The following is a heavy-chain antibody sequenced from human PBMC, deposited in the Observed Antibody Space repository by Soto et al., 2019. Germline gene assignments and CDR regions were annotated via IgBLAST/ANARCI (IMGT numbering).Heavy chain of an antibody. CDR3: ARDFRILVAMDY. D-gene: IGHD5-12*01. CDR2: IWYDGSNK. Sequence: GGSLRLSCAASGFTFSSYGMHWVRQAPGKGLEWVAVIWYDGSNKYYAESVKGRFTISRDNSKNTLYLQVNSLRAEDTAVYYRARDFRILVAMDYWGQGTLVTVSS. CDR1: GFTFSSYG. J-gene: IGHJ4*02. V-gene: IGHV3-33*01.